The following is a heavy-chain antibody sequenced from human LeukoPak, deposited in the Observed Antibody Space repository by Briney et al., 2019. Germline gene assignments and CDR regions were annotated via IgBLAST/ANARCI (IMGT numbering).Heavy chain of an antibody. CDR2: ISSSSSYI. CDR3: ARAHIAAAGTKDY. CDR1: GFTFSSYS. D-gene: IGHD6-13*01. Sequence: GGSLTLSCAASGFTFSSYSMNWVRQAPGKGLEGVASISSSSSYIYYADSVKGRFTIHRDNAKNSLYLQMNSLRAEDTAVYYCARAHIAAAGTKDYWGQGTLVTGSS. V-gene: IGHV3-21*01. J-gene: IGHJ4*02.